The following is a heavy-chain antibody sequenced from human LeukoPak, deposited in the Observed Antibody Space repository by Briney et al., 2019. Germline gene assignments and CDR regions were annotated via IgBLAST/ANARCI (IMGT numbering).Heavy chain of an antibody. J-gene: IGHJ5*01. CDR2: IRYDGSTR. D-gene: IGHD1-14*01. V-gene: IGHV3-30*02. CDR3: ATVHNRGGLDW. CDR1: GFTFSDLG. Sequence: GGSLRLSCAASGFTFSDLGMHWVRQAPGKGLEWVAFIRYDGSTRSYADSVKGRFTISRDNSKNTLYLQMSGLRVDDTALYYCATVHNRGGLDWWPHGTLVTVNS.